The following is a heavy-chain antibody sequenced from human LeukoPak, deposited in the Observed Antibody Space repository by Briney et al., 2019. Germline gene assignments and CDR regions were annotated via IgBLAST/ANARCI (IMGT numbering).Heavy chain of an antibody. V-gene: IGHV4-4*07. J-gene: IGHJ3*02. Sequence: PSETLSLTCNVSGGSISSYSWSWIRQPAGKGLEWIGRIFASGSTKYNPSLKSRVTMSVETSKNQFSLKLSSVTAADTPVYYCAREGSAFDIWGQGTMVTVSS. CDR3: AREGSAFDI. CDR1: GGSISSYS. CDR2: IFASGST.